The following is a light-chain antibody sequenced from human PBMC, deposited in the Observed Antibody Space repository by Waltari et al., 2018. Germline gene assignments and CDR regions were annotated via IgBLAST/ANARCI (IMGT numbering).Light chain of an antibody. CDR1: SGHSSNV. CDR3: QTGGHGTWV. V-gene: IGLV4-69*01. Sequence: QLVLTQSPSASASLGAPVKPTCTLSSGHSSNVVAWHQQQPEKGHRYLMKVNSDGSHSKGDDIPVRFSGSSSGAERHLTRSSLQSEDEADYYCQTGGHGTWVFGGGTKLTVL. CDR2: VNSDGSH. J-gene: IGLJ3*02.